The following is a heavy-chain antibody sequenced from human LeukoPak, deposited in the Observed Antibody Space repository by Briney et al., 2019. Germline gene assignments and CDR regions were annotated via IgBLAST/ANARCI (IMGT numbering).Heavy chain of an antibody. V-gene: IGHV4-59*12. D-gene: IGHD6-13*01. Sequence: KSSETLSLTCTVSGGSISSYYWSWIRQPPGKGLEWIGYIYYSGSTNYNPSLKSRVTISVDTSKNQFSLKLSSVTAADTAVYYCARGAGSSSWYVWFDPWGQGTLVTVSS. CDR2: IYYSGST. CDR1: GGSISSYY. J-gene: IGHJ5*02. CDR3: ARGAGSSSWYVWFDP.